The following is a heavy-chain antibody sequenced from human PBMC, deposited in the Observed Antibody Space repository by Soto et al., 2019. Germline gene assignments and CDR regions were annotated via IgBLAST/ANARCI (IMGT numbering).Heavy chain of an antibody. V-gene: IGHV4-59*01. D-gene: IGHD2-2*01. J-gene: IGHJ5*02. CDR3: ARGVVPADMFDP. Sequence: SETLSLTCTVSGGSISSYYWSWIRQPPGKGLEWIGYIYYSGSTNYNPSLKSRVTISVDTSKNQFSLKLSSVTAADTAVYYCARGVVPADMFDPWGQGTLVPVSS. CDR2: IYYSGST. CDR1: GGSISSYY.